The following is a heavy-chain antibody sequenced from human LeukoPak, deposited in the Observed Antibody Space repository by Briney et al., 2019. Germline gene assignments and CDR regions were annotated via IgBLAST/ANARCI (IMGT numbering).Heavy chain of an antibody. CDR2: IYHSGTT. J-gene: IGHJ4*02. Sequence: SETLSLTCAVSGGSISSSNWWSWVRQPPGKGLEWIGEIYHSGTTNYNPSLKSRVTISVDTSKNQFSLRLSSVTAADTAVYYCARDSSGYWGQGTLVTVSS. V-gene: IGHV4-4*02. CDR3: ARDSSGY. CDR1: GGSISSSNW.